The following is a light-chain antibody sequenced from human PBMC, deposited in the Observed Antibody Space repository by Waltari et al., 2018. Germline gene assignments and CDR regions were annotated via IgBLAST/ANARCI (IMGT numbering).Light chain of an antibody. Sequence: QSVLTQPPSASGTPGQRVTIPCSGSSSNIGRSYVYWYQQLPGTAPKLLIYRNNQRPSGVPDRFPGSKSGTSASLAISGLRSEDEADYYCAAWDDSLSVVVFGGGTKLTVL. J-gene: IGLJ2*01. CDR2: RNN. CDR1: SSNIGRSY. V-gene: IGLV1-47*01. CDR3: AAWDDSLSVVV.